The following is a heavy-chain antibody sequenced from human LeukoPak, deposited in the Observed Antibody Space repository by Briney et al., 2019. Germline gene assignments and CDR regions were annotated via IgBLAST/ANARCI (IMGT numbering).Heavy chain of an antibody. CDR2: ISYDGSNK. CDR3: ARDANSIVVVVELPDY. CDR1: GFTFSSYA. J-gene: IGHJ4*02. D-gene: IGHD2-15*01. Sequence: GGSLRLSCAASGFTFSSYAMDWVRQAPGKGLEWVAVISYDGSNKYYADSVKGRFTISRDNSKNTLYLQMNSLRAEDTAVYYCARDANSIVVVVELPDYWGQGTLVTVSS. V-gene: IGHV3-30*04.